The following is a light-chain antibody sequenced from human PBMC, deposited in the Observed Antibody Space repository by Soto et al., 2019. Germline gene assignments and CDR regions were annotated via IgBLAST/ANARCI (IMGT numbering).Light chain of an antibody. J-gene: IGLJ2*01. CDR1: SGYSNYK. Sequence: QSALTQPPSASASLGASVTLTCTLSSGYSNYKVDWYQQRQGKGHRFELRVDNGGIVGSKGDGIPDRFSVLGSGLNRDLTIKNIQEEDESDYHCGAYLGSGSNCVPVVFGGGTKLTVL. V-gene: IGLV9-49*01. CDR2: VDNGGIVG. CDR3: GAYLGSGSNCVPVV.